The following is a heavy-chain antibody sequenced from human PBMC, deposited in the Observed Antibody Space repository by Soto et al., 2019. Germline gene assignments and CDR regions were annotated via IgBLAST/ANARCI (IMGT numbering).Heavy chain of an antibody. J-gene: IGHJ4*02. CDR2: ISYDGSNT. V-gene: IGHV3-30*03. CDR3: ARDKITGLFDY. Sequence: GGSLRLSCAASGFTFSSYGMHWVRQAPGKGLEWVAIISYDGSNTYYADSVKGRFTISRDNSKNTLYLQMNSLRAEDTAVYYCARDKITGLFDYWGQGTLVTVSS. CDR1: GFTFSSYG. D-gene: IGHD2-8*02.